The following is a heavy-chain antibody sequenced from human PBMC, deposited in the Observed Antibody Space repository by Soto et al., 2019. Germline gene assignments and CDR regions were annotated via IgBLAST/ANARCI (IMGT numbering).Heavy chain of an antibody. J-gene: IGHJ4*02. CDR1: GYTFTSYG. Sequence: QVQLVQSGAEVKKPGASVKVSCKASGYTFTSYGISWVRQAPGQGLEWMGWISAYNGNTNYAQKLQGRVTMTTDTSTSTAYMELRSLRSGDTAVYYCARDLNMYVWGSYRSPGYWGQGTLVTVSS. CDR2: ISAYNGNT. V-gene: IGHV1-18*04. CDR3: ARDLNMYVWGSYRSPGY. D-gene: IGHD3-16*02.